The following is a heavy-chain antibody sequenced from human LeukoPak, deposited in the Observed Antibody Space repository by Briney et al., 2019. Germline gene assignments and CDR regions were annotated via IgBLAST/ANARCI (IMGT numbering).Heavy chain of an antibody. V-gene: IGHV3-20*04. CDR2: IHWNGGRT. Sequence: PGGSLRLSCAASGFTFDNYGINWVRQAPGKGLEWVSRIHWNGGRTGYADSVKGRFTISRDNAKNSLYLQMNSLRAEDTAVYYCASGSIAFDYWGQGTLVTVSS. D-gene: IGHD2-21*01. CDR3: ASGSIAFDY. CDR1: GFTFDNYG. J-gene: IGHJ4*02.